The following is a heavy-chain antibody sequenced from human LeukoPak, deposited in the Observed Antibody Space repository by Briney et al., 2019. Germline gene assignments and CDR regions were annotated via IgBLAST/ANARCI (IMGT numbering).Heavy chain of an antibody. CDR1: GGSISGSY. V-gene: IGHV4-59*01. Sequence: SETLSLTCTVSGGSISGSYWSWIRQPPGKGLEWIAYMYNSGSTNFNPSLKSRVTISIDTSKNQFSLKLSSLTAADTAIYYCARGIESYGDYGYWGQGILVTVSS. J-gene: IGHJ4*02. CDR2: MYNSGST. CDR3: ARGIESYGDYGY. D-gene: IGHD4-17*01.